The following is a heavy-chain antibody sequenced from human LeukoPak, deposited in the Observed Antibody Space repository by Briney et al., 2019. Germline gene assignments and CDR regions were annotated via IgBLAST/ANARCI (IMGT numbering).Heavy chain of an antibody. CDR3: AKDLRVIVVTYYMDV. V-gene: IGHV3-23*01. CDR2: IRGNGGST. J-gene: IGHJ6*03. CDR1: GFTFNSYA. Sequence: GGSLRLSCAASGFTFNSYAMTWVRQAPGKGLEWVSSIRGNGGSTYYTDSVKGRFTISRDSSKNTLYLQMNSLRAEDTAAYYCAKDLRVIVVTYYMDVWGKGTTVTVSS. D-gene: IGHD2-2*01.